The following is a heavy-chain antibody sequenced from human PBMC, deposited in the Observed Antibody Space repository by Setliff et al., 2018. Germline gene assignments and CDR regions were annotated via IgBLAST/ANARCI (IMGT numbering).Heavy chain of an antibody. J-gene: IGHJ5*02. CDR3: ARDYVISSHSGLNEGWLDP. CDR1: GGTFRTDG. CDR2: IIPVFGTA. D-gene: IGHD1-26*01. V-gene: IGHV1-69*13. Sequence: GASVKVSCKASGGTFRTDGFNWVRQAPGQGLEWMGRIIPVFGTAKYAQEFQGRVTISADESTRTAYLDLRSLRFEDTAVYYCARDYVISSHSGLNEGWLDPWGQGTLVTVSS.